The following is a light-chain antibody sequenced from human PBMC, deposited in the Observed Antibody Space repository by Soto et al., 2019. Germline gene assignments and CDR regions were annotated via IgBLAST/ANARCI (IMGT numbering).Light chain of an antibody. V-gene: IGKV1-5*01. CDR3: QQYHSYWT. CDR1: QSISRY. Sequence: DIQMTQSPSALSAAVGDRITITCRGSQSISRYLNWYQHKPGKAPKLLINAASSLEGGVPSRFSGSGSGTDFTLTISSLQTDDFSTYYCQQYHSYWTFGQGTKVDIK. J-gene: IGKJ1*01. CDR2: AAS.